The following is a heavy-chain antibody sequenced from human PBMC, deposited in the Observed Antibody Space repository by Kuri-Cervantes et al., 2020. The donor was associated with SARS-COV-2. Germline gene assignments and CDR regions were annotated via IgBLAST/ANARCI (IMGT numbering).Heavy chain of an antibody. D-gene: IGHD2-21*01. CDR1: GGSISSYY. Sequence: SETLSLTCTVSGGSISSYYWSWIRQPPGKGLEWIGYIHNSGSTNYSPSLKNRVTISVDPTKKQISLKLSSVTAADTAVYYCARHASYCRGDCYFRWFSPWGQGSLVTVSS. J-gene: IGHJ5*02. CDR2: IHNSGST. V-gene: IGHV4-59*01. CDR3: ARHASYCRGDCYFRWFSP.